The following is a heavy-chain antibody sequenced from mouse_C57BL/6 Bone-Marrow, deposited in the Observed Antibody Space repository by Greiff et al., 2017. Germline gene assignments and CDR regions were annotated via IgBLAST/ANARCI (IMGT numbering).Heavy chain of an antibody. Sequence: QVQLQQSGAELVKPGASVKISCKASGYAFSSSWMNWVKQRPGKGLEWIGRIYPGDGDTNYNGKFKGKATLTADKSSSTAYMQLRSLTSEDSAVCFCARSSNWYPLSYWGQGTLVTVSA. CDR3: ARSSNWYPLSY. J-gene: IGHJ3*01. CDR2: IYPGDGDT. CDR1: GYAFSSSW. D-gene: IGHD4-1*01. V-gene: IGHV1-82*01.